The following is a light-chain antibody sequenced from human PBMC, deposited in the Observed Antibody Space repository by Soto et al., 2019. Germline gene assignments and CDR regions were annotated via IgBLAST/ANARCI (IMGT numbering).Light chain of an antibody. CDR2: DAS. Sequence: DIQMTQSPSTLSAYVGERVTITCRASQSIRNWLAWYQQKPGQAPKLLIYDASTLGSGVPSRFSGSGSGTEFTLTISSLQPDDFATYYCQQYDSYSYAFGQGTKLEIK. J-gene: IGKJ2*01. CDR1: QSIRNW. CDR3: QQYDSYSYA. V-gene: IGKV1-5*01.